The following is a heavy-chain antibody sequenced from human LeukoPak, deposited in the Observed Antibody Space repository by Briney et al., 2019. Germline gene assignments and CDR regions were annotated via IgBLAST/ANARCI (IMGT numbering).Heavy chain of an antibody. D-gene: IGHD6-19*01. J-gene: IGHJ4*02. Sequence: PGGSLRLSCAVSGVSFSSYAVGWVRQTPGKGLQLVSTITGSGDSTFYADSANGRFTVSRDNSKNTLYLQMSSLRADDTALYYCAFGPHQQWLLADYWGQGTLVTVSS. CDR2: ITGSGDST. CDR3: AFGPHQQWLLADY. CDR1: GVSFSSYA. V-gene: IGHV3-23*01.